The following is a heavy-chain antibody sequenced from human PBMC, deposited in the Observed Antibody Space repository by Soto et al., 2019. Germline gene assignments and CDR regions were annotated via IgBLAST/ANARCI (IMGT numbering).Heavy chain of an antibody. Sequence: ASVKVSCKASGYTFTSYAMHWVRQAPGQRLEWMGWISAYNGNTNYAQKLQGRVTMTTDTSTSTAYMELRSLRSDDTAVYYCARDRPNYDYVWGSYRTNYRERGNDAFDIWGQGTMVTVS. V-gene: IGHV1-18*01. J-gene: IGHJ3*02. CDR1: GYTFTSYA. D-gene: IGHD3-16*02. CDR3: ARDRPNYDYVWGSYRTNYRERGNDAFDI. CDR2: ISAYNGNT.